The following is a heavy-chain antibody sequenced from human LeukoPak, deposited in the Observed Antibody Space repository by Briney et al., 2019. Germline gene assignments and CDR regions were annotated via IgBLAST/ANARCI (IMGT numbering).Heavy chain of an antibody. J-gene: IGHJ4*02. CDR3: ARVPGPYTTSRYDY. CDR2: IDPKSGGT. V-gene: IGHV1-2*02. D-gene: IGHD2-2*01. Sequence: ASVKVSCKTSGYTFTDYHIHWVRQAPGQGPEWMGRIDPKSGGTNYAQKYQVRVAMTRDTSISTVYMELSGLRSDDTAVYYCARVPGPYTTSRYDYWGQGTLVTVSS. CDR1: GYTFTDYH.